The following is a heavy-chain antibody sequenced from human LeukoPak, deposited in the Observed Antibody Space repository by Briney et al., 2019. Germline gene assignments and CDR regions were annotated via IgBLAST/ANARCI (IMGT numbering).Heavy chain of an antibody. CDR1: GFTFSDYY. V-gene: IGHV3-11*01. CDR3: ARGNIVRIATPNWFDP. CDR2: ISSSGSTI. J-gene: IGHJ5*02. D-gene: IGHD2-8*01. Sequence: SLRLSCAASGFTFSDYYMSWIRQAPGKGLEWVSYISSSGSTIYYADSVKGRFTISRDNAKNSLYLQMNSLRAEDTAVYYCARGNIVRIATPNWFDPWGQGTLVTVSS.